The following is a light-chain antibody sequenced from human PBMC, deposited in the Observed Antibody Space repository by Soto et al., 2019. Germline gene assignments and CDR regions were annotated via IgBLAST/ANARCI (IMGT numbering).Light chain of an antibody. CDR3: QHYNSYSEA. CDR1: QNIRGY. J-gene: IGKJ1*01. Sequence: DIQMTQSPSSLSASVRDRVTITCRASQNIRGYLNWYQQKPGKAPKLLIYAASSLESGVPSRFSGSGSGTEFTLTISSLQPDDFATYYCQHYNSYSEAFGQGTKVDIK. V-gene: IGKV1-5*01. CDR2: AAS.